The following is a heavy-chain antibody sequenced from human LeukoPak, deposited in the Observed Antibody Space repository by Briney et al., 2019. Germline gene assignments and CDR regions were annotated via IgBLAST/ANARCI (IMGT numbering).Heavy chain of an antibody. Sequence: PSETLSLTCAVYGGFFSGYYWSWIRQPPGKGLEWIGEINHSGSTNYNPSLKGRVTISVDTSKNQFSLKLSSVTAADTAVYYCARGKQQLSFYYYYYYMDVWGKGTTATVSS. J-gene: IGHJ6*03. CDR3: ARGKQQLSFYYYYYYMDV. CDR1: GGFFSGYY. D-gene: IGHD6-13*01. V-gene: IGHV4-34*01. CDR2: INHSGST.